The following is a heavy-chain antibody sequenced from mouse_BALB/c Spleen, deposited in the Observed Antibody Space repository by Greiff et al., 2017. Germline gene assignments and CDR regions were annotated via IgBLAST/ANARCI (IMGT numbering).Heavy chain of an antibody. D-gene: IGHD2-14*01. CDR3: VSGYGPWFAY. CDR2: IRSKSNNYAT. Sequence: EVQLVETGGGLVQPKGSLKLSCAASGFTFNTTAMNWVRQAPGQGLEWVARIRSKSNNYATYYADSVKDRFTISRDDSQSMLYLQMNNLKTEDTAMYYCVSGYGPWFAYWGQGTLVTVSA. V-gene: IGHV10S3*01. J-gene: IGHJ3*01. CDR1: GFTFNTTA.